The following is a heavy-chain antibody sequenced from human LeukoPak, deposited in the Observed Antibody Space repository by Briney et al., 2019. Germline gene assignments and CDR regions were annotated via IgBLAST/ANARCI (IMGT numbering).Heavy chain of an antibody. D-gene: IGHD5-12*01. CDR3: ARRRWGGYIDYYFDY. V-gene: IGHV4-61*10. CDR1: GGSISSGSYY. CDR2: INHSGST. J-gene: IGHJ4*02. Sequence: SETLSLTCIVSGGSISSGSYYWSWIRQPAGKELEWIGEINHSGSTNYNPSLKSRVTISVDTSKNQFSLKLSSVTAADTAVYYCARRRWGGYIDYYFDYWGQGTLVTVSS.